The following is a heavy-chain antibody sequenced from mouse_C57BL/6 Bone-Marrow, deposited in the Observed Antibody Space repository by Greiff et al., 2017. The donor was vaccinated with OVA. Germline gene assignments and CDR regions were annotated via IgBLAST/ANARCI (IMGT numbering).Heavy chain of an antibody. V-gene: IGHV3-6*01. J-gene: IGHJ3*01. D-gene: IGHD1-1*01. Sequence: EVQLQESGPGLVKPSQSLSLTCSVTGYSITSGYYWNWIRQFPGNKLEWMGYISYDGSNNYNPSLKNRIPITRDTSKNQFFLKLNTVTTEDTATYYCARGGIYYYGSTNPFAYWGQGTLVTVSA. CDR1: GYSITSGYY. CDR2: ISYDGSN. CDR3: ARGGIYYYGSTNPFAY.